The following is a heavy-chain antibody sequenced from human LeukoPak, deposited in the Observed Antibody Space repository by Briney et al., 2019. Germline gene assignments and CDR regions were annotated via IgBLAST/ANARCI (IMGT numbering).Heavy chain of an antibody. J-gene: IGHJ6*03. Sequence: PSETLSLTCTVSGGSISSGSYYWSWIRQPPGKGLEWIGYIYYSGSTNYNPSLKSRVTISVDTSKNQFSPKLSSVTAADTAVYYCARVVSSSDLDYYYYYMDVWGKGTTVTVSS. D-gene: IGHD6-6*01. CDR1: GGSISSGSYY. V-gene: IGHV4-61*01. CDR3: ARVVSSSDLDYYYYYMDV. CDR2: IYYSGST.